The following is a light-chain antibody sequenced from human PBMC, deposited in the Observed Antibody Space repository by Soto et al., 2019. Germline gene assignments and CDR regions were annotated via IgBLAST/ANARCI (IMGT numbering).Light chain of an antibody. V-gene: IGLV2-14*03. CDR2: DVS. J-gene: IGLJ2*01. CDR3: SSHTSTSTVV. CDR1: SSDVGGYNY. Sequence: QSALTQPASVSGSPGQSITISCTGTSSDVGGYNYVSWYQHHPGKAPKLMIYDVSNRPSGVSNRFSGSKSDNTASLTISGLQAEDEDDYYCSSHTSTSTVVFGGGTKVTVL.